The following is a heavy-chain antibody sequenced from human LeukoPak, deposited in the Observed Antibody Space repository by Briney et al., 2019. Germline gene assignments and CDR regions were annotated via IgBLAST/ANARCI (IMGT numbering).Heavy chain of an antibody. V-gene: IGHV3-21*01. J-gene: IGHJ6*02. CDR2: ISSSSSYI. CDR1: GFTFSSYS. D-gene: IGHD3-16*01. CDR3: ARVGGGSYYYYYGMDV. Sequence: GGSLRLSCAASGFTFSSYSMNWVRQAPGKGLEWVSSISSSSSYIYYADSVKGRFTISRDNAKNSLYLQMNSLRAEDTAVYFCARVGGGSYYYYYGMDVWGQGTTVTVSS.